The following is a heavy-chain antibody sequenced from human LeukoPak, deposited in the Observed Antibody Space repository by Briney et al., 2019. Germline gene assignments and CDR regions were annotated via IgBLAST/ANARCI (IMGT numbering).Heavy chain of an antibody. CDR2: IKQDGSEK. J-gene: IGHJ4*02. V-gene: IGHV3-7*01. CDR3: ARDRHLRYFDWSPFDY. D-gene: IGHD3-9*01. CDR1: GFTFSSYW. Sequence: GGSLRLSCAASGFTFSSYWMSWVRQAPGKGLEWVANIKQDGSEKYYVDSVKGRFTISRDNAKNSLYLQMNSLRAEDTAVYYCARDRHLRYFDWSPFDYWGQGTLVTVSS.